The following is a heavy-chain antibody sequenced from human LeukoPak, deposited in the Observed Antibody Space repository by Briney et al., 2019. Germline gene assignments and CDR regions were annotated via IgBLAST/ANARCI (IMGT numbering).Heavy chain of an antibody. CDR1: GGSVSSSSYY. D-gene: IGHD5-12*01. CDR3: ARHSGHIYSGYDNYSDY. V-gene: IGHV4-39*01. J-gene: IGHJ4*02. Sequence: SETLSLTCTVSGGSVSSSSYYWGWIRQPPGKGLEWIGSIYYSGSTYYNPSLKSRVTISVDTSKNQFSLNLSSVTAADTAVYYCARHSGHIYSGYDNYSDYWGQGTLVTVSS. CDR2: IYYSGST.